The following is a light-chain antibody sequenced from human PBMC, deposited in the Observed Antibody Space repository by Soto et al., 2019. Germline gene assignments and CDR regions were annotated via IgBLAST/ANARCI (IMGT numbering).Light chain of an antibody. CDR3: QQRNSWPPTFT. CDR2: DTS. V-gene: IGKV3-11*01. Sequence: EIVMTQSPATLSVSPGERATLSCRASQTVRNNYLAWYQQKPGQAPRLLIYDTSIRATGIPARFSGSGSGTDFTLTISSLEPEDFAVYYCQQRNSWPPTFTFGQGTRLEIK. CDR1: QTVRNNY. J-gene: IGKJ5*01.